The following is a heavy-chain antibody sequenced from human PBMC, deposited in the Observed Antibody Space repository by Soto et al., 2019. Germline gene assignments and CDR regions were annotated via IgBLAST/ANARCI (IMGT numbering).Heavy chain of an antibody. J-gene: IGHJ4*02. Sequence: GASVKVSCKASGYTFTSYAMHWVRQAPGQRLEWMGWINAGNGNTKYSQKFQGRVTITRDTSASTAYMELSSLRSEDTAVYYCARGLASIWSPVYWGQGTLVTVSS. D-gene: IGHD3-10*01. CDR2: INAGNGNT. V-gene: IGHV1-3*01. CDR3: ARGLASIWSPVY. CDR1: GYTFTSYA.